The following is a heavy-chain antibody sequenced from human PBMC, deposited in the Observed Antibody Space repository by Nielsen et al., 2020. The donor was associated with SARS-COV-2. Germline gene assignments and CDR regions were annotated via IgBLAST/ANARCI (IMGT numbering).Heavy chain of an antibody. V-gene: IGHV3-9*01. D-gene: IGHD3-10*01. J-gene: IGHJ3*02. CDR2: ISWNSGSI. CDR3: AKDPGDAFDI. CDR1: GFTFDDYA. Sequence: LRLSCAASGFTFDDYAMHWVRQAPGKGLEWVSGISWNSGSIGYADSVKGRFTISRDNAKNSLYLQMNSLRAEDTALYYCAKDPGDAFDIWGQGTMVTVSS.